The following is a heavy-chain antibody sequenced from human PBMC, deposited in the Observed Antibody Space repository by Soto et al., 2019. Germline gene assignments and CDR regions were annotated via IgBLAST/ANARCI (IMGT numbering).Heavy chain of an antibody. CDR1: GFSVSRNY. V-gene: IGHV3-53*04. J-gene: IGHJ3*01. D-gene: IGHD3-10*01. Sequence: GGSLRLSCAASGFSVSRNYMSWVRQAPGKGLEWVSLLYSGGDTYYADSVKGRFTISRHNSKNTLYLQMNSLRTEDTAVYYCARTLWFGEVPDAFDVWGQGTMVTVSS. CDR3: ARTLWFGEVPDAFDV. CDR2: LYSGGDT.